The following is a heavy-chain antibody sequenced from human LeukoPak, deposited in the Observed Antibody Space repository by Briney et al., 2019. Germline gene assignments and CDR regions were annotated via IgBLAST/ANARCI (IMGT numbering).Heavy chain of an antibody. V-gene: IGHV3-48*03. CDR1: GFTFSSYE. J-gene: IGHJ3*02. CDR3: ARWGSPFDI. D-gene: IGHD3-16*01. Sequence: PGGSLRLSCAASGFTFSSYEMNRVRQAPGKGLEWVSYISSSGSTIYYADSVKGRFTISRDNAKNSLYLQMNSLRAEDTAIYYCARWGSPFDIWGQGTMVTVSS. CDR2: ISSSGSTI.